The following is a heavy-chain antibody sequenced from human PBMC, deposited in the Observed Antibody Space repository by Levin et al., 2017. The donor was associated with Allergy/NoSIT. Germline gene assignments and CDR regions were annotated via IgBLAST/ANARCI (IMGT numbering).Heavy chain of an antibody. CDR3: ARRDSDGSNSFGH. CDR1: GYSFTSFW. Sequence: GESLKISCQASGYSFTSFWFGWVRQRPGKGLEWMGLIFPSDSDTRVSPSFQGQIIMSVDKSISTAYLQWSSLKASDTGMYYCARRDSDGSNSFGHWGQGTLVTVSP. J-gene: IGHJ4*02. CDR2: IFPSDSDT. D-gene: IGHD2-21*01. V-gene: IGHV5-51*01.